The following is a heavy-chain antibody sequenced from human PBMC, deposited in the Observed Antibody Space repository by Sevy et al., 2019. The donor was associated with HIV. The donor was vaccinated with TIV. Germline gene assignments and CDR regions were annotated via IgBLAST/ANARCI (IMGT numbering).Heavy chain of an antibody. Sequence: GGSLRLSCPASGFTFSSYEMNWVRQAPGKGLEWVSYISNSGTTISYSDSVRGRFSISRDNARNSLYLQMNSLRAEDTAVYYCARDLPPSATTVAHSDYWGQGTLVTVSS. CDR3: ARDLPPSATTVAHSDY. CDR1: GFTFSSYE. D-gene: IGHD4-17*01. V-gene: IGHV3-48*03. CDR2: ISNSGTTI. J-gene: IGHJ4*02.